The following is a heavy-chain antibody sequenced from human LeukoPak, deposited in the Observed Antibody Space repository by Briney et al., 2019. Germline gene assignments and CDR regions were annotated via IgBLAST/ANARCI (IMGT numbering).Heavy chain of an antibody. CDR1: SGSISSSNW. CDR2: INHSGST. CDR3: ARAQTHDYVWGSYRSAVKFDY. V-gene: IGHV4-4*02. J-gene: IGHJ4*02. D-gene: IGHD3-16*02. Sequence: SETLSLTCAVSSGSISSSNWWSWVRQPPGKGLEWIGEINHSGSTNYNPSLKSRVTISVDTSKNQFSLKLSSVTAADTAVYYCARAQTHDYVWGSYRSAVKFDYWGQGTLVTVSS.